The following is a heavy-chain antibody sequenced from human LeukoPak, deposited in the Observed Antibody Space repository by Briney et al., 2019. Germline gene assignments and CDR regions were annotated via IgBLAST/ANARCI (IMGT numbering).Heavy chain of an antibody. CDR2: IYYSGST. CDR1: GGSISSYY. V-gene: IGHV4-59*08. CDR3: ARVIVGARLDAFDI. J-gene: IGHJ3*02. D-gene: IGHD1-26*01. Sequence: SETLSLTCIVSGGSISSYYWSWIRQPPGKGLEWIGYIYYSGSTNYNPSLKSRVTISVDTSKNQFSLKLSSVTAADTAVYYCARVIVGARLDAFDIWGQGTMVTVSS.